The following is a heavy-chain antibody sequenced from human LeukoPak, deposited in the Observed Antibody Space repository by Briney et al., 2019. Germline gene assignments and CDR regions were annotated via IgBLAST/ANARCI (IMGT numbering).Heavy chain of an antibody. J-gene: IGHJ5*02. CDR2: IYYSGST. CDR1: GGSISSSSYY. CDR3: ARKAATMIGDWFDP. V-gene: IGHV4-39*07. Sequence: PSETLSLTCTVSGGSISSSSYYWGWIRQPPGKGLEWIGSIYYSGSTYYNPSLKSRVTISVDTSKNQFSLKLSSVTAADTAVYYCARKAATMIGDWFDPWGQGTLVTVSS. D-gene: IGHD3-22*01.